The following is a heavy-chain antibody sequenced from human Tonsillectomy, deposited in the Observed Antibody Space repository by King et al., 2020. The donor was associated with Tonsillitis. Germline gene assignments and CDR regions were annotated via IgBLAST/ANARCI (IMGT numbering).Heavy chain of an antibody. CDR1: GGSISGGGDY. V-gene: IGHV4-31*11. J-gene: IGHJ5*01. CDR2: IYDSENT. CDR3: GRYEGGVFDS. D-gene: IGHD2-15*01. Sequence: QLQESGPGLVKPSQTLSLTCAVSGGSISGGGDYWSWLRQPPGKGLEWLGYIYDSENTYRNPSLKSRLTISLDTSKNQFSLRLTSVTAADTAVYYCGRYEGGVFDSWGQGILVTVSS.